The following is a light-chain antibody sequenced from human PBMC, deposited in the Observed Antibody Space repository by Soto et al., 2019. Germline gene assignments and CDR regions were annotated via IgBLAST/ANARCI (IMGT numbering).Light chain of an antibody. CDR1: SSDVGGYNY. CDR2: EVT. Sequence: QSVLTQPASVSGSPGQSITISCTGTSSDVGGYNYVSWYQQHPGKAPKVMIYEVTNRPSGVSNRFSASKSGNTASLTISGLQAEDEADYYCGSYSSASPSYVLGTATKVTVL. V-gene: IGLV2-14*01. J-gene: IGLJ1*01. CDR3: GSYSSASPSYV.